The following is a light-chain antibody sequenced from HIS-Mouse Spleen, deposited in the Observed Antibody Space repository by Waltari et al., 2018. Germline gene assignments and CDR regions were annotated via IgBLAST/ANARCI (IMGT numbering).Light chain of an antibody. J-gene: IGLJ2*01. CDR3: NSRDSSGNHVV. CDR1: SLRSYY. Sequence: SSELTQDPAVSVALGQTARITCQGDSLRSYYASRYQQKPGQPPELVISGKNNRPSGIPDRFSGSSSGNTASLTITGAQAEDEADYYCNSRDSSGNHVVFGGGTKLTVL. V-gene: IGLV3-19*01. CDR2: GKN.